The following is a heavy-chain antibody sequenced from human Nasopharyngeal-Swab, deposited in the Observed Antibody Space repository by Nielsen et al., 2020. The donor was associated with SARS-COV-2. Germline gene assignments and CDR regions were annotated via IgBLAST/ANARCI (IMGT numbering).Heavy chain of an antibody. V-gene: IGHV4-59*08. Sequence: SETLSLTCTAPGGSISSFYWTWSRQSPGKGLEWIGYIYYSGSTDYNPSLKGRVTISVDTSKNQFSLKLNSVTAADTAVYYCARRETIVGSFDYWGQGTLVTVSS. J-gene: IGHJ4*02. CDR2: IYYSGST. D-gene: IGHD1-26*01. CDR1: GGSISSFY. CDR3: ARRETIVGSFDY.